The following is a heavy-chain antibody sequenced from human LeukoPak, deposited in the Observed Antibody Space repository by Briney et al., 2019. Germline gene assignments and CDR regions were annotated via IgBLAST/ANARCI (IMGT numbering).Heavy chain of an antibody. CDR1: RFTFEGYA. V-gene: IGHV3-9*01. CDR2: ISWNSANM. J-gene: IGHJ4*02. D-gene: IGHD6-6*01. CDR3: AKSGTYRSSSGYIDS. Sequence: GGSLRLSCAASRFTFEGYAMHWVRQAPGKGLEWVSGISWNSANMDYADSVKGRFTISRDNAKNSLYLQVNSLRAEDTALYYCAKSGTYRSSSGYIDSWGQGTLVTVSS.